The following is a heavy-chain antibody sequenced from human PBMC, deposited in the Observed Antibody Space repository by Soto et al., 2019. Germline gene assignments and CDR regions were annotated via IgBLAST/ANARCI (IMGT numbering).Heavy chain of an antibody. CDR2: IDHLETT. V-gene: IGHV4-30-2*01. J-gene: IGHJ4*02. CDR1: GASITFGGYS. D-gene: IGHD1-26*01. Sequence: SETLSLTCTVSGASITFGGYSWSWIRQTPGKGLEWIGYIDHLETTFYNPSFESRLTLSIDRAKNQFSLKLHSMSAADRAVYFCARGGGSDSFDYWGQGILVTVSS. CDR3: ARGGGSDSFDY.